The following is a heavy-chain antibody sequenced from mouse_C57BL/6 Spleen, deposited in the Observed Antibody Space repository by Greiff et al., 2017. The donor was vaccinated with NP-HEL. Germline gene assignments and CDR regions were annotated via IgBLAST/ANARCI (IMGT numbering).Heavy chain of an antibody. CDR2: IYPGDGDT. D-gene: IGHD2-3*01. CDR3: ARGGYYWFAY. Sequence: VQLQESGPELVKPGASVKISCKASGYAFSSSWMNWVKQRPGKGLEWIGRIYPGDGDTNYNGKFKGKATLTADKSSSTAYMQLSSLTSEDSAVYFCARGGYYWFAYWGQGTLVTVSA. CDR1: GYAFSSSW. J-gene: IGHJ3*01. V-gene: IGHV1-82*01.